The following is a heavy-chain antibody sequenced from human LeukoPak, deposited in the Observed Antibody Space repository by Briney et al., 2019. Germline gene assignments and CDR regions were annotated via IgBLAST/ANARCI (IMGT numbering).Heavy chain of an antibody. V-gene: IGHV1-69*04. D-gene: IGHD2-2*02. CDR3: ARDNKGYCSSTSCCTGDY. CDR2: IIPFLDIA. Sequence: SVKVSCKASGGTFSSYAISWVRQAPGQGLEWMGRIIPFLDIANYAQKFQGRVTITADKSTSTAYMELSSLRSEDTAVYYCARDNKGYCSSTSCCTGDYWGQGTLVTVSS. J-gene: IGHJ4*02. CDR1: GGTFSSYA.